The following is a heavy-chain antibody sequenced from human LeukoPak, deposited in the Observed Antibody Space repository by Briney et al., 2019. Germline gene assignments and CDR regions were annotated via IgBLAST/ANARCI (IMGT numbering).Heavy chain of an antibody. J-gene: IGHJ6*03. Sequence: SETLSLTCAVYGGSFSGYYWSWIRQPPGKGLEWIGEINHSGSTNYNPSLKSRVTISVDTSKNQFSLRLSSVTAADTAVYYCARRKGQFGYWPEYYYYYYMDVWGKGTTVTVSS. CDR1: GGSFSGYY. CDR2: INHSGST. D-gene: IGHD3-22*01. CDR3: ARRKGQFGYWPEYYYYYYMDV. V-gene: IGHV4-34*01.